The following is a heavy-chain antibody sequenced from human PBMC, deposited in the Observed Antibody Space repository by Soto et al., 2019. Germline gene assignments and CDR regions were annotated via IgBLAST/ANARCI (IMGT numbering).Heavy chain of an antibody. V-gene: IGHV1-18*04. CDR1: GYTFTTYG. D-gene: IGHD1-26*01. CDR2: ISTYNDIT. J-gene: IGHJ4*02. CDR3: AREGSGSYSGVWYFDY. Sequence: HVQLVQSGAEVKKPGASVTVSCKASGYTFTTYGISWVRQAPGQGLEWMGWISTYNDITTYAQKLQGRVIMTTDRSTRTAYMELRSLRSDDTAVYYCAREGSGSYSGVWYFDYWGQGTLVTVSS.